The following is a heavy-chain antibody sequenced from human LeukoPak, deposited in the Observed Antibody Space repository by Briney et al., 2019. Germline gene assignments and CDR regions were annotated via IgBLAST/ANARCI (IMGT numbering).Heavy chain of an antibody. V-gene: IGHV4-34*01. CDR3: ARVPVGGDYGGWFDP. D-gene: IGHD4-17*01. CDR2: INHRGTT. Sequence: SETLSLTCAVYGGSFSDYYWSLIRQPPGKGLEWIGEINHRGTTNYSPSLKSRVTISVDPSKNQFSLKLSSVTAADTAVYYCARVPVGGDYGGWFDPWGQGTLVTVSS. J-gene: IGHJ5*02. CDR1: GGSFSDYY.